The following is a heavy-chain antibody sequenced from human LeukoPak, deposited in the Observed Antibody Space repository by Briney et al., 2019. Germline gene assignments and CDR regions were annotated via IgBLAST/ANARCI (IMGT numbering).Heavy chain of an antibody. J-gene: IGHJ5*02. CDR3: ARSHSSTLTWFDP. CDR1: GYSFATYW. CDR2: ISPRDSDT. V-gene: IGHV5-51*01. Sequence: GESLKISCKGSGYSFATYWIAWVRQTPRKGLEWMGIISPRDSDTKYNPSFQGQVSISADKSISTAYLQWNSLQASDTAIYYCARSHSSTLTWFDPWGQGTLVSVSS.